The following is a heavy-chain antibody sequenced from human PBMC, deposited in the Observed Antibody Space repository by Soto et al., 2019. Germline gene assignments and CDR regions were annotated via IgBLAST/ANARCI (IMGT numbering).Heavy chain of an antibody. J-gene: IGHJ3*02. Sequence: QVQLVRSGAEVKKPGASVRVSCKASGYTFTTYYLHWLRQAPGQGLEWMGIIDPRAGSASHAQNFQGRVTMTRDTSTRTVYMDLRSLRSEDTAVYYCARAGYYDSSGYDGFDIWGQGTMVTVSS. D-gene: IGHD3-22*01. V-gene: IGHV1-46*01. CDR2: IDPRAGSA. CDR3: ARAGYYDSSGYDGFDI. CDR1: GYTFTTYY.